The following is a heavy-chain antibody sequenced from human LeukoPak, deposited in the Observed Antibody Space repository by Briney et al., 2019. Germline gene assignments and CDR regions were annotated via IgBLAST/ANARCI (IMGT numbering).Heavy chain of an antibody. V-gene: IGHV3-11*04. D-gene: IGHD2-21*02. CDR2: ISSSGSTI. CDR3: ARVYCGADCYNNYYYGMDV. CDR1: GFTFSDYY. Sequence: GGSLRLSCAASGFTFSDYYTSWIRQAPGKGLEWVSYISSSGSTIYYADSVKGRFTISRDNSNDTLFLQLNGLRPEATAVYYCARVYCGADCYNNYYYGMDVWGQGTTVTVSS. J-gene: IGHJ6*02.